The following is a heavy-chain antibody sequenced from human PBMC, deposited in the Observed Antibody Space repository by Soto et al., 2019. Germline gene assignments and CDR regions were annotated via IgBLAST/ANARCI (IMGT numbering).Heavy chain of an antibody. CDR2: ISGSGGTT. Sequence: GGSLRLSCAASGFTFSAYAMSWVRQAPGKGLEWVSVISGSGGTTYYADSVKGRFTISRDNSKNTLYVQMNSLRAEDTAVYYCAKASPSEAAGHFDSWGQGTLVTVSS. CDR3: AKASPSEAAGHFDS. V-gene: IGHV3-23*01. J-gene: IGHJ4*02. CDR1: GFTFSAYA. D-gene: IGHD6-13*01.